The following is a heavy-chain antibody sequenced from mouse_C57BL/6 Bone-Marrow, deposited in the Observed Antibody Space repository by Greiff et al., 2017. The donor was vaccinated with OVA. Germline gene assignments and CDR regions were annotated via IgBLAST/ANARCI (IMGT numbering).Heavy chain of an antibody. J-gene: IGHJ3*01. D-gene: IGHD2-2*01. Sequence: EVMLVESGGGLVKPGGSLKLSCAASGFTFSDYGMHWVRQAPEKGLEWVAYISSGSSTIYYADTVKGRFTISRDNAKNTLLLQSTSLRSEDTAMYYCARQWIYYGYPWFAYWGQGTLVTVSA. CDR2: ISSGSSTI. V-gene: IGHV5-17*01. CDR3: ARQWIYYGYPWFAY. CDR1: GFTFSDYG.